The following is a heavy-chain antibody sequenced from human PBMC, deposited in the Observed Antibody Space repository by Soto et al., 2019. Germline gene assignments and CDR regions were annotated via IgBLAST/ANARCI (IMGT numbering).Heavy chain of an antibody. J-gene: IGHJ6*02. D-gene: IGHD4-4*01. Sequence: ASVKVSCKASGYTFTSYAMHWVRQAPGQRLEWMGWINAGNGNTKYSQKFPGRVTITRDTSASTDYMELRILRSEDTGVYYCASSYSNYALSDYYYYGMDVWGQGTTDTVSS. CDR2: INAGNGNT. CDR1: GYTFTSYA. CDR3: ASSYSNYALSDYYYYGMDV. V-gene: IGHV1-3*01.